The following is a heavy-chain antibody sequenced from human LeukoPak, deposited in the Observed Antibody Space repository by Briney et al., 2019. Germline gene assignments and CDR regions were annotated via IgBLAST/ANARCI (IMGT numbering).Heavy chain of an antibody. Sequence: GGSLRLSCAASEFTFSDYYMSWIRQAPGKGLEWVSYISYSGDTIYYADSVKGRFTVSRDNAKNSLYLQMNSLRAEDTAVYYCAKATTYSSPVGNFDYWGQGTLVTVSS. V-gene: IGHV3-11*01. CDR3: AKATTYSSPVGNFDY. CDR1: EFTFSDYY. D-gene: IGHD4-11*01. J-gene: IGHJ4*02. CDR2: ISYSGDTI.